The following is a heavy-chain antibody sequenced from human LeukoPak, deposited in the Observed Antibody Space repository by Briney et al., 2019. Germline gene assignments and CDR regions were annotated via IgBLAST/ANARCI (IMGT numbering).Heavy chain of an antibody. J-gene: IGHJ5*02. CDR3: AREVQGYYDFWSGYYPNWFDP. Sequence: GGSLRLSCAASGFTFSDYYMSWIRQAPGKGLEWVSYTSSSGSTIYYADSVKGRFTISRDNAKNSLYLQMNSLRAEDTAVYYCAREVQGYYDFWSGYYPNWFDPWGQGTLVTVSS. V-gene: IGHV3-11*04. CDR1: GFTFSDYY. D-gene: IGHD3-3*01. CDR2: TSSSGSTI.